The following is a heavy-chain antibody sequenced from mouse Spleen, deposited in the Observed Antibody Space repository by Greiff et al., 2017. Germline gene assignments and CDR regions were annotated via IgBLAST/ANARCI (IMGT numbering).Heavy chain of an antibody. CDR2: ISSGGSYT. V-gene: IGHV5-6*01. D-gene: IGHD4-1*02. Sequence: EVQGVESGGDLVKPGGSLKLSCAASGFTFSSYGMSWVRQTPDKRLAWVATISSGGSYTYYPDSVKGRFTISRDNAKNTLYLQMSSLKSEDTAMYYCARVNWDDYAMDYWGQGTSVTVSS. CDR1: GFTFSSYG. CDR3: ARVNWDDYAMDY. J-gene: IGHJ4*01.